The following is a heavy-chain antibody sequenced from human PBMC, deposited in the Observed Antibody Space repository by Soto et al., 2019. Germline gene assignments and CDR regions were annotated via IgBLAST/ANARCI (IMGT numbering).Heavy chain of an antibody. CDR3: IRNGYFCMDV. D-gene: IGHD2-21*01. CDR1: SGSINSNC. Sequence: QVQLQESGPGLVKPSETLSLTCDVSSGSINSNCWSWVRQAPGKGLEWIGELHHRGTTNYNPSLKSRVTISVDNSKGQLSLKLSSVTAADTAVYYCIRNGYFCMDVWGKGTTVTVSS. V-gene: IGHV4-4*02. CDR2: LHHRGTT. J-gene: IGHJ6*03.